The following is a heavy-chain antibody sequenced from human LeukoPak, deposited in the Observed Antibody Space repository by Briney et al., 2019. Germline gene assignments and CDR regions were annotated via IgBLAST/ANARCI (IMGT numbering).Heavy chain of an antibody. V-gene: IGHV3-23*01. D-gene: IGHD1-26*01. J-gene: IGHJ3*02. Sequence: PGGSLRLSCAASGFTFSSYAMSWVRQAPGKGLEWVSAISGSGGSTYYADSVKGRFTISRDNSKNTLYLQMNSLRAEDTAVYYCAKDFDSGSFKGDDAFDIWGQGTMVTVSS. CDR1: GFTFSSYA. CDR3: AKDFDSGSFKGDDAFDI. CDR2: ISGSGGST.